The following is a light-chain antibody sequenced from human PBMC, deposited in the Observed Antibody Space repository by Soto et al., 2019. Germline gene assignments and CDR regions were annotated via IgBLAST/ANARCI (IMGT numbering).Light chain of an antibody. CDR3: SSYAGSNNLGV. Sequence: QSVLAQPPSASGSPGQSVTISCTGTNSDIGYYKYVSWYQQHPGKAPKLIIYEVIKRPSGVPDRFSGSKSGNTASLTVSGLQAEDEADYYCSSYAGSNNLGVFGTGTKVTV. V-gene: IGLV2-8*01. CDR2: EVI. CDR1: NSDIGYYKY. J-gene: IGLJ1*01.